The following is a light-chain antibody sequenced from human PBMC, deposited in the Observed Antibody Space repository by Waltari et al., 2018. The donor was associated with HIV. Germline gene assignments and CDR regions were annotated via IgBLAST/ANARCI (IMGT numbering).Light chain of an antibody. J-gene: IGLJ2*01. Sequence: MLTQPHSVSESPGKTVTISCTRRRGSLASNHVQWHQQRPGSSPITIIYEDKQRPSGVPDRFSGSIDSSSNSASLTISGLKTEDEADYYCQSYDANYRGIFGGGTKLTVL. CDR1: RGSLASNH. V-gene: IGLV6-57*01. CDR2: EDK. CDR3: QSYDANYRGI.